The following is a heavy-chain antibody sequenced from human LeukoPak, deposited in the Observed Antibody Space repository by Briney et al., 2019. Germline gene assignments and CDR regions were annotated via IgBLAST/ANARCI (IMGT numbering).Heavy chain of an antibody. V-gene: IGHV3-23*01. CDR1: GFIFGKYA. D-gene: IGHD2-15*01. CDR3: AKRGSSETRWYPFDY. J-gene: IGHJ4*02. CDR2: ISGGGDST. Sequence: PGGSLRLSCVGSGFIFGKYAMTWVRQAPGKGLEWVSTISGGGDSTWSADSVKGRFTVSRDNSKNTLYLQMSSLRVEDTAAYYCAKRGSSETRWYPFDYWGQETLVTVSS.